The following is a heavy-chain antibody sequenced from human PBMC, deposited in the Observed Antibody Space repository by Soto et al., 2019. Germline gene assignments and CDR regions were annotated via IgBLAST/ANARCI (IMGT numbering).Heavy chain of an antibody. CDR1: GASVSSGDYY. V-gene: IGHV4-30-4*01. CDR2: IYNSGGS. J-gene: IGHJ4*02. Sequence: SETLSLTCTVSGASVSSGDYYWSCIRQPPGKGLEWIGYIYNSGGSYYNPSLKGRLTISIDTSKNQFSLKLNSVTAADTAIYYCVGTGTTDDYWGRGTLVTVSS. CDR3: VGTGTTDDY. D-gene: IGHD4-17*01.